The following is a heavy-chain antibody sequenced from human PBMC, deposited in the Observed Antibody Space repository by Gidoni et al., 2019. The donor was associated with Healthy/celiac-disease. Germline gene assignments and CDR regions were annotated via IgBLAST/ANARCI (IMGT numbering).Heavy chain of an antibody. CDR3: ARVDAVSTFLEWLLLDY. Sequence: QVQLVQSGAEVKKPGSSVKVSCKASGDTFSSYAISWVRQAPGQGLEWMGGILPIFGTANYAQKFQGRVTITADESTSTAYMELSSLRSEDTAVYYCARVDAVSTFLEWLLLDYWGQGTLVTVSS. D-gene: IGHD3-3*02. J-gene: IGHJ4*02. CDR1: GDTFSSYA. V-gene: IGHV1-69*01. CDR2: ILPIFGTA.